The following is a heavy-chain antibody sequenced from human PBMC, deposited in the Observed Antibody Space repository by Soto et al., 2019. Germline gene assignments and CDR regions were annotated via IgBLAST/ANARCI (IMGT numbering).Heavy chain of an antibody. D-gene: IGHD2-8*02. J-gene: IGHJ6*02. CDR1: GFSFDDYA. Sequence: EVQVVESGGGLVQPGRSLRLSCAASGFSFDDYAMHWVRQAPGKGLEWVSGISWNSGNIGYADSVKGRFTISRDNAKNPLYLQMNSLSAEDTALYYCAKSTGGTANGMGVWGQGTTVTVSS. V-gene: IGHV3-9*01. CDR2: ISWNSGNI. CDR3: AKSTGGTANGMGV.